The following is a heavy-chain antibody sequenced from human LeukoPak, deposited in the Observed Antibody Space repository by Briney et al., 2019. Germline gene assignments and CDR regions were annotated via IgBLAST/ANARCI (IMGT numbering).Heavy chain of an antibody. J-gene: IGHJ4*02. CDR2: IYYSGST. D-gene: IGHD6-13*01. V-gene: IGHV4-59*01. CDR3: AREQQLVHSFDY. Sequence: PSETLSLTCTVSGGSISSYYWSWIRQPPGKGLEWIGYIYYSGSTNYNPSLKSRVTISVDTSKNQFSLKLSSVTAADTAVYYCAREQQLVHSFDYWGQGTLVTVSS. CDR1: GGSISSYY.